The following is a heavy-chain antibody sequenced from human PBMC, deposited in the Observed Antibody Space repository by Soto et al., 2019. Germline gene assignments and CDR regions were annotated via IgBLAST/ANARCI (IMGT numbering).Heavy chain of an antibody. D-gene: IGHD1-26*01. Sequence: PGGSLRLSCAAPGFNFSAYGMHWVRQAPGTGLELVALLSFDASKKYYADSVKGRFTISRDTSRNTLYPQMNSLRVEDTAVYYCRVGVADWGQGTRVTVSS. CDR2: LSFDASKK. CDR3: RVGVAD. J-gene: IGHJ4*02. CDR1: GFNFSAYG. V-gene: IGHV3-30*03.